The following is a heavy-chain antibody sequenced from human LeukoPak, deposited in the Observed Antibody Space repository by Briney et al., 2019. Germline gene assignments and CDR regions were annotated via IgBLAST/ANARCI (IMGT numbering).Heavy chain of an antibody. Sequence: PSETLSLTSAVYGGSFSGYYWSWIRQPPGKGLEWIGEINHSGSTNYNPSLKSRVTISVDTSKNQFSLKLSSVTAADTAVYYCARGGENSGMDVWGQGTTVTVSS. CDR3: ARGGENSGMDV. CDR2: INHSGST. D-gene: IGHD3-10*01. V-gene: IGHV4-34*01. CDR1: GGSFSGYY. J-gene: IGHJ6*02.